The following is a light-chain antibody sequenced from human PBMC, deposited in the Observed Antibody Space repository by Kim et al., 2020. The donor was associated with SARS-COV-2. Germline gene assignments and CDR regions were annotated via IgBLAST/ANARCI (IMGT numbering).Light chain of an antibody. CDR2: LNSDGSH. CDR3: QTGGTGIQV. V-gene: IGLV4-69*01. J-gene: IGLJ2*01. CDR1: SGHSSYA. Sequence: QLVLTQSPSASASLGASVKLTFTLSSGHSSYAIAWHQQQPEKGPRYLMKLNSDGSHSKGDGIPDRFSGSSSGAERYLTISSLQSEDEADYFCQTGGTGIQVFGGGTQLTVL.